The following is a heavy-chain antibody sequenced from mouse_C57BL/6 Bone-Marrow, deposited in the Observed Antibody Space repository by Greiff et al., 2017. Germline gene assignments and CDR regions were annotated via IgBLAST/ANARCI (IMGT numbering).Heavy chain of an antibody. CDR2: ISYDGSN. D-gene: IGHD2-4*01. V-gene: IGHV3-6*01. CDR1: GYSITSGYY. J-gene: IGHJ4*01. CDR3: ARGAYDYDRYYYAMDY. Sequence: EVHLVESGPGLVKPSQSLSLTCSVTGYSITSGYYWNWIRQFPGNKLEWMGYISYDGSNNYNPSLKNRISITRDTSNNQFFLKLNSVTTEDTATYYCARGAYDYDRYYYAMDYWGQGTSVTVSS.